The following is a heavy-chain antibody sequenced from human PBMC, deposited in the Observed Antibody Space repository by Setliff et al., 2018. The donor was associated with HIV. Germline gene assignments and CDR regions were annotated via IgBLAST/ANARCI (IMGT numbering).Heavy chain of an antibody. D-gene: IGHD3-3*01. CDR1: GGSISTYY. J-gene: IGHJ4*02. Sequence: LSLTCTVSGGSISTYYRSWIRQPPGKGLEWIGYIYTSGTTNYNPSLKSRVTISVDTSKKQVSLKLSSVTAADTAVYYCARHANYDFWSGYWGYYFDYWGQGTLVTVSS. CDR2: IYTSGTT. V-gene: IGHV4-4*09. CDR3: ARHANYDFWSGYWGYYFDY.